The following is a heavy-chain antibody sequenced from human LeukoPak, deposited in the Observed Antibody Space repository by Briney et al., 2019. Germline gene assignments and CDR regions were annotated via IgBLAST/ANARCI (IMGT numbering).Heavy chain of an antibody. V-gene: IGHV4-34*01. CDR2: INHSGST. D-gene: IGHD3-9*01. Sequence: SETLSLTCAVYGGSFSGYYWSWIRQPPGKGLEWIGEINHSGSTNYNPSLKSRVTISVDTSKNQFSLKLSSVTAADTAVYYCARSPRGRLAGYYPLGQGTLVTVSS. CDR1: GGSFSGYY. J-gene: IGHJ5*02. CDR3: ARSPRGRLAGYYP.